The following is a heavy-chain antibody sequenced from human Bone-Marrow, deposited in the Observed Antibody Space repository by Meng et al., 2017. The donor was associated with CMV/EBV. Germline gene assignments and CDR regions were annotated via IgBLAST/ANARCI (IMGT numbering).Heavy chain of an antibody. CDR3: ARDLYQLLQSGWFDP. J-gene: IGHJ5*02. V-gene: IGHV3-74*01. CDR1: GFTFSDYY. CDR2: INSDGSST. D-gene: IGHD2-2*01. Sequence: GESLKISCAASGFTFSDYYMSWIRQAPGKGLVWVSRINSDGSSTSYADSVKGRFTISRDNAKNTLYLQMNSLRAEDTAVYYCARDLYQLLQSGWFDPWGQGTLVTVSS.